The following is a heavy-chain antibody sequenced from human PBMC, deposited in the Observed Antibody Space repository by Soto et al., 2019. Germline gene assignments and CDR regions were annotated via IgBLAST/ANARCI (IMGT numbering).Heavy chain of an antibody. CDR2: ISYRGTR. D-gene: IGHD6-13*01. J-gene: IGHJ5*02. Sequence: QVQLQESGPGLVKPSQNLSLTCTVSGGSFSSGAYYWSWVRRHPGMGLEWIGFISYRGTRYYKPSLKSRLTISVDGSKTQFSLRLSPLTAAATAVYYCARVSATGTRWFDPWGQGTLVNVSS. CDR3: ARVSATGTRWFDP. CDR1: GGSFSSGAYY. V-gene: IGHV4-31*03.